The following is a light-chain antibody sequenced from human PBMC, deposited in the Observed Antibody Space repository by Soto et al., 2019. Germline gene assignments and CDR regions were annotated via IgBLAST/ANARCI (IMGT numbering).Light chain of an antibody. CDR3: QQRSNWPPWT. CDR1: QSVSSY. J-gene: IGKJ1*01. Sequence: EIVLTQSPATLSLSPGERATLSCRASQSVSSYLAWIQQKPGQAPRLLIYDASSRATGIPARFSGSGSGTDFTLTISSLEPEDFAVYYCQQRSNWPPWTFGQGTKVEMK. V-gene: IGKV3-11*01. CDR2: DAS.